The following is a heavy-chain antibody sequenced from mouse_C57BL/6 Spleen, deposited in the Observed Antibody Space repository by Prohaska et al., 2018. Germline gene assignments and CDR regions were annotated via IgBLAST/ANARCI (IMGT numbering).Heavy chain of an antibody. CDR3: ARDHYYSMDD. CDR2: ISYDGSN. V-gene: IGHV3-6*01. J-gene: IGHJ4*01. Sequence: NWIRQFPGNKLEWMGYISYDGSNNYNPSLKNRISITRDTSKNQFFLKLNSVTTENTATYYCARDHYYSMDDWGQGTSVTVSS.